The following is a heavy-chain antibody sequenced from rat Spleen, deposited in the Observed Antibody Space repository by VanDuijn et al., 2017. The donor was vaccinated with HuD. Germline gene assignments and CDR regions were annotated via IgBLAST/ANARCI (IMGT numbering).Heavy chain of an antibody. CDR1: GFTFSDYD. J-gene: IGHJ2*01. V-gene: IGHV5-20*01. CDR3: TRGTYYRH. CDR2: ISTGGGNT. Sequence: EVQLVASGGGLVQPGRSLKLSCAASGFTFSDYDMAWVRQTPTKGLEWVASISTGGGNTYYRDSVKGRFTISRDNAKSSLYLQMDSLRSEDTATYYCTRGTYYRHWGQGVMVTVSS. D-gene: IGHD1-9*01.